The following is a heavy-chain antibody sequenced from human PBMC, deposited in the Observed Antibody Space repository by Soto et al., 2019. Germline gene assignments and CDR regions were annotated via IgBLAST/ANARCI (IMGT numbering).Heavy chain of an antibody. J-gene: IGHJ4*02. Sequence: ASVKVSCKASGYTFTSYVMHWVRKAPGQRLEWMGWINAGNGNTKYSQKFQGRVTITRDTSASTAYMELSSLRSEDTAVYYCARDKYGYYDSSGYFDYWGQGTLVTVS. D-gene: IGHD3-22*01. CDR2: INAGNGNT. V-gene: IGHV1-3*01. CDR3: ARDKYGYYDSSGYFDY. CDR1: GYTFTSYV.